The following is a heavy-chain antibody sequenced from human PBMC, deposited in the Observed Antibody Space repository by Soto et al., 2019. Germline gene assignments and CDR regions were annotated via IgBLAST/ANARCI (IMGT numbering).Heavy chain of an antibody. CDR2: IIPVLGVA. D-gene: IGHD6-13*01. CDR1: GGSFNSYT. V-gene: IGHV1-69*02. CDR3: ARGAVAAGGTLGS. J-gene: IGHJ4*02. Sequence: QVQLVQSGAEVKKPGSSVKVSCKASGGSFNSYTFSWVRQAPGQGPEWMGRIIPVLGVANYAKTFQDRVTITADKHTSTVYMDLHSLRSEDTAVYYCARGAVAAGGTLGSWGQGTLVTVSS.